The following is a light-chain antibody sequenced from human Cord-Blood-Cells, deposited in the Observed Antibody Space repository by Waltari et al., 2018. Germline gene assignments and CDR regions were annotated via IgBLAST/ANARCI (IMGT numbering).Light chain of an antibody. CDR1: QSVLYSSNNKNY. V-gene: IGKV4-1*01. CDR3: QQYYSTPLT. J-gene: IGKJ4*01. Sequence: DIVMTQSPDSLAVSLGERANINCKSSQSVLYSSNNKNYLAWYQQKQGQPPKLRIYWASTRESRFPDRCIGSVSGAEITLAISGLQAGHVAVYYCQQYYSTPLTFGGGTKVESK. CDR2: WAS.